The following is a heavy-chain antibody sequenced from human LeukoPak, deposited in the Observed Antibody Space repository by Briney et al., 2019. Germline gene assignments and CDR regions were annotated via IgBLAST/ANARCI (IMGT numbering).Heavy chain of an antibody. CDR2: IIPVFGTA. CDR3: VKVGSKWYDY. CDR1: GYTFTVNY. J-gene: IGHJ4*02. V-gene: IGHV1-69*06. Sequence: SVKVSCKPSGYTFTVNYIHWVRQAPGQGLEWMGAIIPVFGTANYAQKFQGRVTITADKSTNTAYMELSSLRSDDTAVYYCVKVGSKWYDYWGQGTLVTVSS. D-gene: IGHD2-15*01.